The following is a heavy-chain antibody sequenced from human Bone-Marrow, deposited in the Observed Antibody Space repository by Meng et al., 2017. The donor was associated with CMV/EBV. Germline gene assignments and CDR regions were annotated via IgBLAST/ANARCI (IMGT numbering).Heavy chain of an antibody. D-gene: IGHD3-22*01. V-gene: IGHV1-2*02. CDR1: GYTFTGYY. Sequence: ASVKVSCKASGYTFTGYYMHWVRQAPGQGLEWMGWINPNSGGTNYAQKFQGRVTMTRDTSISTAYMELSRLRSDDTAVYYCARSNDYYDSSGYGGDAFDIWGQRTMVNVSS. J-gene: IGHJ3*02. CDR2: INPNSGGT. CDR3: ARSNDYYDSSGYGGDAFDI.